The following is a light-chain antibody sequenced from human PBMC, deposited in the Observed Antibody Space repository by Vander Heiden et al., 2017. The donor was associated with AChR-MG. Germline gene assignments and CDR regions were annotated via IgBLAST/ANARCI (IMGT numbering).Light chain of an antibody. CDR3: AAWDDSLNGNWV. Sequence: QSVLPPPPSPSGSPAQTGTSACSGSSSNIGSNTVNWYQQRPGTAPKLLIYSNNQRPSGVPDRFSGSKSGTSASLAISGLQSEDEADYYCAAWDDSLNGNWVFGGGTKLTVL. V-gene: IGLV1-44*01. CDR1: SSNIGSNT. CDR2: SNN. J-gene: IGLJ3*02.